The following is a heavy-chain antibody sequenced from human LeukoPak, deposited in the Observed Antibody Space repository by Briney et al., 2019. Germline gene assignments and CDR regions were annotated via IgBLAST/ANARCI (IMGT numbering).Heavy chain of an antibody. J-gene: IGHJ4*02. CDR3: ARDLAGGYSYDPYFDY. V-gene: IGHV3-21*01. Sequence: GGSQRLSCAASGFTFSSYSMNRVRQAPGKGLEWGSSISSSSSYIYYADSVKCRFTISRDNAKNSLYLQMNSLRAEDTAVYYCARDLAGGYSYDPYFDYWGQGTLVTVSS. D-gene: IGHD5-18*01. CDR2: ISSSSSYI. CDR1: GFTFSSYS.